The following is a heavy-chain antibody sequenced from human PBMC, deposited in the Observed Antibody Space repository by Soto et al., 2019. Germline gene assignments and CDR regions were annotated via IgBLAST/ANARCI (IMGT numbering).Heavy chain of an antibody. CDR3: ARGQGDYSERSGYYVDV. J-gene: IGHJ6*02. V-gene: IGHV4-34*01. CDR2: ISHSGST. D-gene: IGHD3-22*01. Sequence: SETLSLTCAVYGGSFSGYYWIWIRQPPGKGLEWIGEISHSGSTNYNPSLESRVTISVDTSKNQVSLKLRSVTAADTALYYCARGQGDYSERSGYYVDVWGQGTTVTVSS. CDR1: GGSFSGYY.